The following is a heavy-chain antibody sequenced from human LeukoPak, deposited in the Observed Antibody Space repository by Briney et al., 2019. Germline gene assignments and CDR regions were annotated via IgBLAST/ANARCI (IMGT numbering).Heavy chain of an antibody. CDR2: IFSANNT. D-gene: IGHD4-23*01. Sequence: PGGSLRLACAASGLSVTSNHMTWVRQAPGKGLEWVSIIFSANNTYYADSVKGRFSISRDNSKNTLYLQMNSLRAEDTAVYYCARDRDYGGASFDYWGQGTLVTVSS. CDR3: ARDRDYGGASFDY. J-gene: IGHJ4*02. CDR1: GLSVTSNH. V-gene: IGHV3-66*01.